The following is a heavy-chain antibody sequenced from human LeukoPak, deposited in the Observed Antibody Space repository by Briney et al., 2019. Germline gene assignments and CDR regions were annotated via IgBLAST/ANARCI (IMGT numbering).Heavy chain of an antibody. Sequence: SVKVSCKASGGTFSSYAISWVRQAPGQGLEWMGMIIPIFDIANYAQKFQGRVTITADKSTSTAYMELSSLRSEDTAVYYCATPMPYYDSSGYYSGYYYGMDVWGQGTTVTVSS. CDR2: IIPIFDIA. CDR1: GGTFSSYA. D-gene: IGHD3-22*01. CDR3: ATPMPYYDSSGYYSGYYYGMDV. V-gene: IGHV1-69*04. J-gene: IGHJ6*02.